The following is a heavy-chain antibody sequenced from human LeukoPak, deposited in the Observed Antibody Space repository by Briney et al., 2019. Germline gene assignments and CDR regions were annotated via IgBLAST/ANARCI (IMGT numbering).Heavy chain of an antibody. J-gene: IGHJ6*03. V-gene: IGHV4-34*01. CDR2: INHSGST. Sequence: SETLSLTCAVYGGSFSGYYWSWIRQPPGKGLEWIGEINHSGSTNYNPSLKSRVTISVDTSKNQFSLKLSSVTAADTAVYYCARGRDGYNYYYYYYMDVWGKGTTVTASS. D-gene: IGHD5-24*01. CDR3: ARGRDGYNYYYYYYMDV. CDR1: GGSFSGYY.